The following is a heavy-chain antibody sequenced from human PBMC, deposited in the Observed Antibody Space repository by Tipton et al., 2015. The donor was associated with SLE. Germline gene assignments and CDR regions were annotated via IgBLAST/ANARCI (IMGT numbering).Heavy chain of an antibody. CDR3: ARGVPSDY. J-gene: IGHJ4*02. CDR1: GGSISSSNW. CDR2: IYHSGST. Sequence: TLSLTCAVSGGSISSSNWWSWVRKPPGKGLEWIGEIYHSGSTYYNPSLKSRVTISVDTSKNQFSLKLSSVTAADTAVYYCARGVPSDYWGQGTLVTVSS. V-gene: IGHV4-4*02.